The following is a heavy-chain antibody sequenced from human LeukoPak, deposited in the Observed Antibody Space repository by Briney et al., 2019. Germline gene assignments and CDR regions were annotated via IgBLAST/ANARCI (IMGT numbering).Heavy chain of an antibody. CDR2: IWFDGSYT. D-gene: IGHD3-10*01. V-gene: IGHV3-33*01. Sequence: GGSLRLSCAASGFTFNNYGVHWVRQAPGKGREGVAVIWFDGSYTYYADSVKGRFTISRDNSKNTLYLQMNSLRAEDTAVYYCARGLYYGSGSPIDPWGQGTLVTVSS. CDR1: GFTFNNYG. J-gene: IGHJ5*02. CDR3: ARGLYYGSGSPIDP.